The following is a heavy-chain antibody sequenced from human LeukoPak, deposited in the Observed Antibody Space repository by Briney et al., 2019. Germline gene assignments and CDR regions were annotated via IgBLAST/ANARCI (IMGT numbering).Heavy chain of an antibody. J-gene: IGHJ4*02. CDR1: GGSISNYY. CDR3: ARAVDDFWSGYLDY. D-gene: IGHD3-3*01. CDR2: IYYSGST. V-gene: IGHV4-59*01. Sequence: SETLSLTCTVSGGSISNYYWSWIRQPPGKGLEWIGYIYYSGSTNYNPSLKSRVTISVDTSKNQFSLKLSSVTAADTAVYYCARAVDDFWSGYLDYWGQGTLVTVSS.